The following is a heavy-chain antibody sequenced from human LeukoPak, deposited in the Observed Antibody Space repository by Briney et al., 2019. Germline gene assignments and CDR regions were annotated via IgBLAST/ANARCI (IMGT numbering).Heavy chain of an antibody. V-gene: IGHV3-30*04. J-gene: IGHJ4*02. CDR1: GFTFSSYA. CDR3: ARDGYWWLSTGFNYFDY. CDR2: ISYDGSNK. D-gene: IGHD2-15*01. Sequence: GGSLRLSCAASGFTFSSYAMHWVRQAPGKGLEWVAVISYDGSNKYYADSVKGRFTISRDNSKNTLYLQMNSLRAEDTAVYYCARDGYWWLSTGFNYFDYWGQGTLVAVSS.